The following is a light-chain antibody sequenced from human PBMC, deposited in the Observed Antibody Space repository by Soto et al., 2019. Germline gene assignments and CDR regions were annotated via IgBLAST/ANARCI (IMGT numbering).Light chain of an antibody. CDR1: TSNIGTNY. V-gene: IGLV1-47*01. J-gene: IGLJ1*01. CDR2: RNN. Sequence: QSVLTRPPSASGTPGQRVTISCSGSTSNIGTNYVYWYHQLPGTAPKLLISRNNQRPSGVPDRFSGSKSGTSASLAISGLRSEDEGDYYCAAWDESLSGHYVFGTGTKLTVL. CDR3: AAWDESLSGHYV.